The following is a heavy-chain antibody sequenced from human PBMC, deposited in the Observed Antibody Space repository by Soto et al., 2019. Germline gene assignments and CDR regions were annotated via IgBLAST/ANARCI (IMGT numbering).Heavy chain of an antibody. D-gene: IGHD6-13*01. Sequence: QVQLQESGPGLVKPSQTLSLTCTVSGGSISSGSYYWSWLRHHPGKDLEWIGFINYSGNTYQNPSLQSRVSLSVDTSKNQFSLRLSSGTAADTAVYYCARDLVSSSWNSPFGYWGQGSLVIVSS. CDR2: INYSGNT. CDR1: GGSISSGSYY. CDR3: ARDLVSSSWNSPFGY. V-gene: IGHV4-31*03. J-gene: IGHJ4*02.